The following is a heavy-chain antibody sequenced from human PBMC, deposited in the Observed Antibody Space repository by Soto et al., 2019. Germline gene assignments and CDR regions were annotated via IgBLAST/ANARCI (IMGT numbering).Heavy chain of an antibody. CDR1: GGSFSGYY. Sequence: QVQLQQWGAGLLKPSETLSLTCAVYGGSFSGYYWSWIRQPPGKGLEWIGEINHSGSTNYNPSLKSRVTISVDTSKNQFSLKLSSVTAADTAVYYCARVKYCTNGVCYTGGYFDYWGQGTLVTVSS. CDR3: ARVKYCTNGVCYTGGYFDY. J-gene: IGHJ4*02. D-gene: IGHD2-8*01. CDR2: INHSGST. V-gene: IGHV4-34*01.